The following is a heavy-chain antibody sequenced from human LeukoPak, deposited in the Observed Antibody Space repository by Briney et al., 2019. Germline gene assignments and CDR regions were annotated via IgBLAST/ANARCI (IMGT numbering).Heavy chain of an antibody. J-gene: IGHJ4*02. Sequence: SETLSLTCTVSGGSISSYYWSWIRQPAGGGLEWIGRIQTSGSTNYNPSLKSRVTMSVDTSKNKFSLKVNSVTAADTAVYYCARVGSGWSFDYWGQGTLVTVSS. CDR2: IQTSGST. CDR1: GGSISSYY. D-gene: IGHD6-19*01. CDR3: ARVGSGWSFDY. V-gene: IGHV4-4*07.